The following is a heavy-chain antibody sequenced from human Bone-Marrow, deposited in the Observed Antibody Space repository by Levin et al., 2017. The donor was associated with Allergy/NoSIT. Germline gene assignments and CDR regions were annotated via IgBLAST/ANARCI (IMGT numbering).Heavy chain of an antibody. D-gene: IGHD5-12*01. V-gene: IGHV4-59*01. CDR3: ARGGVREWLRFAHDAFDS. CDR2: IYYSGST. J-gene: IGHJ3*02. CDR1: GGSISSYY. Sequence: SCTVSGGSISSYYWSWIRQPPGKGLEWIGYIYYSGSTNYNPSLKSRVTISVDTSKNQFSLKLSSVTAADTAVYYCARGGVREWLRFAHDAFDSWGQGTMVTVSS.